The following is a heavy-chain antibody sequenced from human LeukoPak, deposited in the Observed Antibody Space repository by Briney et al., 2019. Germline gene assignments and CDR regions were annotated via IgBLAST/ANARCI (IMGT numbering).Heavy chain of an antibody. J-gene: IGHJ4*02. CDR3: ARDLRDSYCGGDCGGGTAEDY. D-gene: IGHD2-21*02. CDR1: GYGFTSYG. V-gene: IGHV1-46*01. Sequence: ASVKVSCKASGYGFTSYGISWVRQAPGQGLEWMGVINPSGGSTSYAQKFQGRVTMTRDTSTSTVYMELSSLRSEDTAVYYCARDLRDSYCGGDCGGGTAEDYWGQGTLVTVSS. CDR2: INPSGGST.